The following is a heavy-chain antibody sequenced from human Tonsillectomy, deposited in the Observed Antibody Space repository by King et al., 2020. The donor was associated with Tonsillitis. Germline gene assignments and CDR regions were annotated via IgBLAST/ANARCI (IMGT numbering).Heavy chain of an antibody. CDR1: GFTVSSNY. V-gene: IGHV3-53*01. Sequence: VQLVESGGGLIQPGGSLRLSCAASGFTVSSNYMTWVRQAPGKGLEWVSVLYSGGSTYYSDSVKGRFTISRDNSKNTLYLQMNSLRAEDTAVYYCARCDVSSGSYYSSFDYWGQGTLVTVSS. CDR2: LYSGGST. CDR3: ARCDVSSGSYYSSFDY. D-gene: IGHD3-10*01. J-gene: IGHJ4*02.